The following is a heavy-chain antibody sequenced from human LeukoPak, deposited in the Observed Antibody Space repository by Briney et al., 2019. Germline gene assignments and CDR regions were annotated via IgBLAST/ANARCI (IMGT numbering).Heavy chain of an antibody. CDR1: GGSFSGYY. Sequence: KPSETLSLTCAVYGGSFSGYYWSWIRQPPGKGLEWIGEINHSGSTNYNPSLKSRVTISVDTSKNQFSLKLSSVTAADTAVYYCARRLPRWLLNGGYFDYWGQGTLVTVSS. V-gene: IGHV4-34*01. J-gene: IGHJ4*02. CDR3: ARRLPRWLLNGGYFDY. CDR2: INHSGST. D-gene: IGHD5-24*01.